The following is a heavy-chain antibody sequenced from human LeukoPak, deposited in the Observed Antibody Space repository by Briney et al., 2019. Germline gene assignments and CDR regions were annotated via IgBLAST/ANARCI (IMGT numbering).Heavy chain of an antibody. J-gene: IGHJ6*02. CDR2: ISYDGSNK. Sequence: PGGSLRLSCAASGFTFSSYAMHWVRQAPGKGLEWVAVISYDGSNKYYADSVKGRFTISRDNSKNTLCLQMNSLRAEDTAVYYCARDTRPAAPYYYYYGMDVWGQGTTVTVSS. V-gene: IGHV3-30-3*01. D-gene: IGHD2-2*01. CDR1: GFTFSSYA. CDR3: ARDTRPAAPYYYYYGMDV.